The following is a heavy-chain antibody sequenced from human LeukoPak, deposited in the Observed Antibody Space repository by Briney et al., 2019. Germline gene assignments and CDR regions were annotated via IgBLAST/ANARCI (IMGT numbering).Heavy chain of an antibody. CDR3: ARDRNQDDAFDI. V-gene: IGHV4-61*02. CDR1: GGSISSGSYY. D-gene: IGHD1-14*01. Sequence: SETLSLTCTVSGGSISSGSYYWSWIRQPAGKGLEWIGRVYTRGGTNYNPSLKSRVTISVDTSKNQFSLKLSSVTAADTAVYYCARDRNQDDAFDIWGQGTMVTVSS. J-gene: IGHJ3*02. CDR2: VYTRGGT.